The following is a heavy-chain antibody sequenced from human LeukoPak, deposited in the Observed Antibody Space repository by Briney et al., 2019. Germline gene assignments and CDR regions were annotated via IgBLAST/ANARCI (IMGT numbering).Heavy chain of an antibody. D-gene: IGHD6-13*01. V-gene: IGHV3-21*01. CDR1: GFTFKNYW. J-gene: IGHJ5*02. Sequence: PGGSLRLSCSASGFTFKNYWMSWVRQAPAPGKGLEWVSSISSSSSYIYYADSVKGRFTISRDNAKNSLYLQMNSLRAEDTAVYYCARVRAAAGTRWFDPWGQGTLVTVSS. CDR2: ISSSSSYI. CDR3: ARVRAAAGTRWFDP.